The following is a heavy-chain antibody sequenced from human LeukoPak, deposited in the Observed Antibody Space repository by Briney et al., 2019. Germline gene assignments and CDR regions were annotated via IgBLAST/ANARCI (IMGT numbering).Heavy chain of an antibody. D-gene: IGHD6-19*01. CDR1: GFTFSRYA. V-gene: IGHV3-30*04. CDR2: ISDDGRHK. J-gene: IGHJ4*02. Sequence: GGSLRLSCAASGFTFSRYAMHWVRQTPGKGLEWMAIISDDGRHKYYAASVEGRFTISSDNSKNTLSLQMNSLRAEDTAVYYCAKGDGSFVVDFWGQGTLVTVSS. CDR3: AKGDGSFVVDF.